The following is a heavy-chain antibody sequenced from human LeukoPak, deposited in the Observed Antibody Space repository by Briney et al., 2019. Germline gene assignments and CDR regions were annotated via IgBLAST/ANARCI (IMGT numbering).Heavy chain of an antibody. Sequence: ASVKVSCKASGYTFTSSGISWGRQAPGQGLECMGWISAYNGNTNYAQKLQGRVTMTTDTSTSTAYMELRSLRSDDTAVYYCARDRPAMISDYWGQGTLVTVSS. V-gene: IGHV1-18*01. CDR3: ARDRPAMISDY. CDR1: GYTFTSSG. D-gene: IGHD3-22*01. J-gene: IGHJ4*02. CDR2: ISAYNGNT.